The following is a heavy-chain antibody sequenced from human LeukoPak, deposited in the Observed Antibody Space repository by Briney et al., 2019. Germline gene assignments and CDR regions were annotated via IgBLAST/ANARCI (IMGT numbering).Heavy chain of an antibody. Sequence: GGSLRLSCAASGFTFSNYAINWVRQAPGKGLEWVSAISGSGGSTYYADSVKGRFTTSRDNSKNTLYLQMNSLRVEDTAVYYCAKDLNWNPLCLDYWGQGTLVTVSS. CDR2: ISGSGGST. D-gene: IGHD1-20*01. CDR3: AKDLNWNPLCLDY. V-gene: IGHV3-23*01. CDR1: GFTFSNYA. J-gene: IGHJ4*02.